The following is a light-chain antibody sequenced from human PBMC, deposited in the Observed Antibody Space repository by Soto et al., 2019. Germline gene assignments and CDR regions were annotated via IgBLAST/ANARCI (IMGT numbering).Light chain of an antibody. J-gene: IGLJ1*01. CDR1: SDIGSYDH. V-gene: IGLV2-14*03. CDR3: ISYTDRQSYL. CDR2: AVS. Sequence: QSLLPQPPSVSAAPGQRVTISCSGSSDIGSYDHVAWYQQFPGKSPKLIIYAVSDRPSGVSDRFSGSKSGISASLTLSGLQTEDEADYYCISYTDRQSYLFGTGTKV.